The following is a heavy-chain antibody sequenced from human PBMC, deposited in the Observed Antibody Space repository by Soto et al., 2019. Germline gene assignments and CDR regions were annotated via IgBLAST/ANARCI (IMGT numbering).Heavy chain of an antibody. V-gene: IGHV4-39*07. CDR1: GGSITSSSFY. D-gene: IGHD3-10*01. CDR3: ARVPGS. Sequence: PSETLSLTCTVSGGSITSSSFYWGWIRQPPGKGLEWIGIIYYSGSTYYNPSLKSRVTISVDRSKNQFSLKLSSVTAADTAVYYCARVPGSWGQGTLVTVSS. CDR2: IYYSGST. J-gene: IGHJ5*02.